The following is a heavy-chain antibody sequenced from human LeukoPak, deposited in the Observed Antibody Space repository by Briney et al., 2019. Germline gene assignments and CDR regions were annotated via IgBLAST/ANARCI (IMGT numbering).Heavy chain of an antibody. CDR2: ISSSSSYI. Sequence: GGSLRLSCAASGFTFSSYSMNWVRQAPGKGLEWVSSISSSSSYIYYADSVKGRFTISRDNAKNSLYLQMNSLRAEDTAVYYCARDSSGWELSGYYYYMDVWGKGTTVTVSS. J-gene: IGHJ6*03. V-gene: IGHV3-21*01. CDR1: GFTFSSYS. D-gene: IGHD6-19*01. CDR3: ARDSSGWELSGYYYYMDV.